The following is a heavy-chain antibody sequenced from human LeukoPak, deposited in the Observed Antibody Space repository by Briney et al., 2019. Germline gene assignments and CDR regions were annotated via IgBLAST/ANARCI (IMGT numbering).Heavy chain of an antibody. J-gene: IGHJ4*02. CDR3: ARKRGGQQLPDEGY. CDR1: GFTFSSYS. V-gene: IGHV3-21*01. CDR2: ISSSSSYI. D-gene: IGHD6-13*01. Sequence: PGGSLRLSCAASGFTFSSYSMIWVRHAPGKGLEWVSSISSSSSYIYYADSVKGRFTISRDNAKNSLYLQMNSLRAEDTAVYYCARKRGGQQLPDEGYWGQGTLVTVSS.